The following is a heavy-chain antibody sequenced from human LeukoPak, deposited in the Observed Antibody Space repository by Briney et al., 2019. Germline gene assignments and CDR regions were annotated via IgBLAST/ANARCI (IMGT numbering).Heavy chain of an antibody. D-gene: IGHD3-22*01. CDR3: ARLRDSSGYYYDY. Sequence: ASVKVSCKASGYTFTGYYMHWVRQAPGQGLEWMGWINPNSGGTNYAQKFRGWVTMTRDTSISTAYMELSRLRSDDTAVYYCARLRDSSGYYYDYWGQGTLVTVSS. J-gene: IGHJ4*02. CDR2: INPNSGGT. CDR1: GYTFTGYY. V-gene: IGHV1-2*04.